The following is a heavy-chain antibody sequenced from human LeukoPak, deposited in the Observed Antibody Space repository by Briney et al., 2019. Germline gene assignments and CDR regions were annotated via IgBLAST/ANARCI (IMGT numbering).Heavy chain of an antibody. Sequence: PGGSLRLSCAASGFTFSSYWMHWVRQAPGKGLVWVSRINTDGSSTSYADSVKGRFTISRDNAKNTLYLQMNSLRAEDTAVYYCASLVRRKGGAFDIWGQGTMVTVSS. D-gene: IGHD3-10*01. CDR3: ASLVRRKGGAFDI. CDR2: INTDGSST. CDR1: GFTFSSYW. J-gene: IGHJ3*02. V-gene: IGHV3-74*01.